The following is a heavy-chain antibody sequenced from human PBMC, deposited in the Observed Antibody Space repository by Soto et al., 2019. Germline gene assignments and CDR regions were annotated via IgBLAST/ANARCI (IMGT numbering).Heavy chain of an antibody. V-gene: IGHV3-13*01. CDR1: GFTFSSYD. D-gene: IGHD6-19*01. CDR2: IDTAGDT. CDR3: ARGLAVSGPFDY. Sequence: GGSLRLSCAASGFTFSSYDMLWVRQATGKRLEWVSTIDTAGDTYYPGSVKGRFTISRENAKNSVYLQMNSLRAGDTAVYYCARGLAVSGPFDYWGQGTLVTVSS. J-gene: IGHJ4*02.